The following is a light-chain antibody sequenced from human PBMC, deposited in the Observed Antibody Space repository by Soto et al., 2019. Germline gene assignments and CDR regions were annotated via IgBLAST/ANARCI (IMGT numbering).Light chain of an antibody. V-gene: IGLV2-14*03. J-gene: IGLJ1*01. CDR3: SSYTTGGTLV. Sequence: QSVLTQSASVSGSPGQSIIISCTGTSSDVGSYNYVSWYQHHPGKAPKFMIYDVSNRPSGVSNRFSGSKSGNTASPTISGLQAEDEADYYCSSYTTGGTLVFGSGTKLTVL. CDR2: DVS. CDR1: SSDVGSYNY.